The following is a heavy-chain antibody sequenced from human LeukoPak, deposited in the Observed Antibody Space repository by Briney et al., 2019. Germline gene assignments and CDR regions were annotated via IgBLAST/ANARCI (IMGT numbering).Heavy chain of an antibody. D-gene: IGHD4-17*01. CDR2: IYTSGTT. J-gene: IGHJ4*02. CDR1: GGSISSYY. CDR3: ARLSTVTTSFDY. Sequence: SETLSLTCTVSGGSISSYYWSWIRQPAGKGLEWIGRIYTSGTTHYNPSLKSRVTMSVDTSRNQFSLKLSSVTAADTAVYYCARLSTVTTSFDYWGQGTLVTVSS. V-gene: IGHV4-4*07.